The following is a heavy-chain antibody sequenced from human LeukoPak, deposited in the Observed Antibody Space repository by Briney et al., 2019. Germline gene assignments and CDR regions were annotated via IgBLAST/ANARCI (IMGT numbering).Heavy chain of an antibody. CDR1: GFTFSIHG. D-gene: IGHD6-13*01. CDR2: IYSGGST. Sequence: PGGSLRLSCAASGFTFSIHGMNWVRQAPGKGLEWVSVIYSGGSTYYADSVKGRFTISRDNSKNTLYLQMNSLRAEDTAVYYCARGLDAAAAVTWDYWGQGTLVTVSS. J-gene: IGHJ4*02. CDR3: ARGLDAAAAVTWDY. V-gene: IGHV3-66*01.